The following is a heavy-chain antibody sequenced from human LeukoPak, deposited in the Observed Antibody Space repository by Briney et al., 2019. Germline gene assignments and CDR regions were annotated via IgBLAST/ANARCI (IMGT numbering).Heavy chain of an antibody. CDR2: INPNSGGT. Sequence: ASVKVSCKASGYTFTGYYMHWVRQAPGQGLEWMGWINPNSGGTNYAQKFQGRVTMTRDTSISTAYMELSRLRSDDTAVYYCAETYYYDSSGWYYFDYWGQGTLVTVSS. J-gene: IGHJ4*02. V-gene: IGHV1-2*02. D-gene: IGHD3-22*01. CDR1: GYTFTGYY. CDR3: AETYYYDSSGWYYFDY.